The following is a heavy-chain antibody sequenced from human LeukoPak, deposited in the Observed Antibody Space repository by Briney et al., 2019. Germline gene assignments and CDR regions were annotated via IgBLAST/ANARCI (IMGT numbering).Heavy chain of an antibody. V-gene: IGHV1-8*01. CDR3: ARGPVSTHGMDV. CDR2: RNPNSGRT. Sequence: ASVKVSCKASGYTFTNYDINWVRQATRQELEWMGWRNPNSGRTGFAQKLQGRLTMTADTSISTAYMELSSLTSDDTAVYYCARGPVSTHGMDVWGQGTTVTVSS. D-gene: IGHD6-13*01. J-gene: IGHJ6*02. CDR1: GYTFTNYD.